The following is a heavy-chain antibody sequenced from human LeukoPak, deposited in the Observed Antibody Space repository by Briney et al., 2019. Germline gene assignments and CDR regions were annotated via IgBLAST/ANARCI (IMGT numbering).Heavy chain of an antibody. CDR1: GYTFTSYD. D-gene: IGHD2-15*01. Sequence: ASVKVSCKASGYTFTSYDINWVRQATGQGLEWMGWMNPNSGNTGYAQKFQGRVTMTRNTSISTAYMELSSLRSEDTAVYYCARAPPKRRWVVVAASLDYWGQGTLATVSS. CDR3: ARAPPKRRWVVVAASLDY. J-gene: IGHJ4*02. CDR2: MNPNSGNT. V-gene: IGHV1-8*01.